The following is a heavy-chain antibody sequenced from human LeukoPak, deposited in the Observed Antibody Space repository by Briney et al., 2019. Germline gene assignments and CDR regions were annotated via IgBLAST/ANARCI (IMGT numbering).Heavy chain of an antibody. CDR3: AREVGATEAFDI. CDR1: WFTLRSYG. D-gene: IGHD1-26*01. J-gene: IGHJ3*02. Sequence: GSLRLSRAAPWFTLRSYGMHRVRQAPGQGPEWVAVISYDGSNKYYADSVKGRFTISRDNSKNTLYLQMNSLRAEDTAVYYCAREVGATEAFDIWGQGTMVTVSS. CDR2: ISYDGSNK. V-gene: IGHV3-30-3*01.